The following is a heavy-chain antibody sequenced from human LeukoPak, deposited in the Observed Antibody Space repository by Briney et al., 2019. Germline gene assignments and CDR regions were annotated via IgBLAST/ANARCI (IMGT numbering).Heavy chain of an antibody. J-gene: IGHJ3*02. CDR3: ANYCSSSSSHIRRAFDI. D-gene: IGHD2-2*01. CDR1: GGSISSGSYY. Sequence: SETLSLTCTVSGGSISSGSYYWVWIRQPPGKGLEWIGSIYFSGTTYYNPSLKSRVTISVDTSKDQFSLELSSVTAADTAVYYCANYCSSSSSHIRRAFDIWGQGTMVTVSS. V-gene: IGHV4-39*01. CDR2: IYFSGTT.